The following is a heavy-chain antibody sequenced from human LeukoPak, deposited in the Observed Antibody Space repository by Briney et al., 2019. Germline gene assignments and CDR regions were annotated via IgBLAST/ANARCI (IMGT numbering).Heavy chain of an antibody. CDR2: INPDSGGT. CDR3: ARDIASTSDGSDC. V-gene: IGHV1-2*02. CDR1: GYTFTGYY. Sequence: GASVKVSCKAFGYTFTGYYIHWVRQAPGQGLEWLGWINPDSGGTNYAQKFQGRVTVTRDTSISTAYMDLSSLRSDDTAVYYCARDIASTSDGSDCWGQGTLVTVSS. J-gene: IGHJ4*02. D-gene: IGHD6-13*01.